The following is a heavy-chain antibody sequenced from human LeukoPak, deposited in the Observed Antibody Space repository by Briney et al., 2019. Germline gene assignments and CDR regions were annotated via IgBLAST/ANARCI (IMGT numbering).Heavy chain of an antibody. CDR2: INHSGST. D-gene: IGHD3-10*01. CDR1: GGSFSGYY. Sequence: SETLSLTCAVYGGSFSGYYWSWIRQPPGKGLEWIGEINHSGSTNYNPSLKSRVTISVDTSKNQFSLKLSSVTAADTAVYYCARLGPVGYYYGSGTLSFDYWGQGTLVTVSS. CDR3: ARLGPVGYYYGSGTLSFDY. J-gene: IGHJ4*02. V-gene: IGHV4-34*01.